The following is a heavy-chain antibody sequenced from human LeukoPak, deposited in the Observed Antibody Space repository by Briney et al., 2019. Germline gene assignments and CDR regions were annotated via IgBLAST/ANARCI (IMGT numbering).Heavy chain of an antibody. CDR3: ARALYSSGWYPLGRYFDY. CDR1: GGSISSYY. V-gene: IGHV4-59*12. D-gene: IGHD6-19*01. CDR2: IYYSGST. J-gene: IGHJ4*02. Sequence: SETLSLTCTVSGGSISSYYWSWIRQPPGKGLEWIGYIYYSGSTNYNPSLKSRVTISVDTSKNQFSLKLSSVTAADTAVYYCARALYSSGWYPLGRYFDYWGQGTLVTVSS.